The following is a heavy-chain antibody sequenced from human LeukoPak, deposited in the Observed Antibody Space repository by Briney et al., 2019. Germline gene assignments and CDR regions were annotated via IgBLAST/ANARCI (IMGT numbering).Heavy chain of an antibody. CDR1: GFTFSNHA. CDR3: ARRSPGSSSLFFYYMDV. D-gene: IGHD1-26*01. CDR2: ISSSGSST. Sequence: GGSLRLSCAASGFTFSNHAMSWVRQAPGKGLEWVSGISSSGSSTFFADHVKGRFTISRDNAKNSLYLQINTLQAEDTAVYYCARRSPGSSSLFFYYMDVWGRGTTVTVSS. J-gene: IGHJ6*03. V-gene: IGHV3-23*01.